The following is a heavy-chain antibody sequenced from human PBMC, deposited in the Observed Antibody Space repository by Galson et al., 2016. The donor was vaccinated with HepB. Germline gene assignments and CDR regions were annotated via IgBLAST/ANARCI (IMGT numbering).Heavy chain of an antibody. CDR3: ARDIGCGGDCYTHFYGLDD. J-gene: IGHJ6*04. CDR1: GGSINTGSHF. CDR2: MYVTGTT. D-gene: IGHD2-21*02. V-gene: IGHV4-61*02. Sequence: TLSLTCSVSGGSINTGSHFWSWIRQPAGKGLEWIGRMYVTGTTNYNPSLESRVAISVDRSKNQFSLRLRSVTAADTAVYYCARDIGCGGDCYTHFYGLDDWGRGTTVTVSA.